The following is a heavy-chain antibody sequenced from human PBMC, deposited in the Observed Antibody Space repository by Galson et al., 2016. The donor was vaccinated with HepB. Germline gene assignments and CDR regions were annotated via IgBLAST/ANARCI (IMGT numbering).Heavy chain of an antibody. CDR1: GGSVNSGTYY. CDR3: ARGTVRGVMRGGMDV. Sequence: SETLSLTCIVSGGSVNSGTYYWTWIRQPPGKGLECIGYIYYTGTTKNNPSLKSRVTISVDASRNQISLNLTSVTAADTAIYYCARGTVRGVMRGGMDVWGQGTMVTVSS. D-gene: IGHD3-10*01. CDR2: IYYTGTT. J-gene: IGHJ3*01. V-gene: IGHV4-61*01.